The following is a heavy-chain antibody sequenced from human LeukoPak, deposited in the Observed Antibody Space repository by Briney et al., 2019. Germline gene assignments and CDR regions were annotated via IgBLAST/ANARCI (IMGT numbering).Heavy chain of an antibody. D-gene: IGHD3-16*01. CDR2: IYSGGST. Sequence: GGSLRLSCAASGFTVSSNYMSWVRQAPGKGLEWVSVIYSGGSTYYADSVKGRFTISRDNSKNTLYLQMNSLRAEDTAVYYYAREASGGSFDYWGQGTLVTVSS. CDR3: AREASGGSFDY. V-gene: IGHV3-66*01. J-gene: IGHJ4*02. CDR1: GFTVSSNY.